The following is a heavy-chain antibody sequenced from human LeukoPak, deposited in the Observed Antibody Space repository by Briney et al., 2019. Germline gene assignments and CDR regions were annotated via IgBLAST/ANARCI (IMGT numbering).Heavy chain of an antibody. Sequence: GGSLRLSCAASGFTVSNNYMSWVRQAPGKGLEWVSLIYSGGSTYYADSVKGRFTISRDNSKNTLYLQMKSLRAEDTAVYYCARLYYDILSGYGWFDPWGQGTLVTVSS. CDR1: GFTVSNNY. J-gene: IGHJ5*02. CDR2: IYSGGST. D-gene: IGHD3-9*01. CDR3: ARLYYDILSGYGWFDP. V-gene: IGHV3-53*01.